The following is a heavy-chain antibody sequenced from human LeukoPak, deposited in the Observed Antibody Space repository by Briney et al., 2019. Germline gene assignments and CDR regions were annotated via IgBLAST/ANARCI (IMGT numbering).Heavy chain of an antibody. D-gene: IGHD3-10*01. Sequence: SETLSLTCTVSGGSISSSSYYWGWIRQPPGKGLEWIGSIYYSGSTYYNPSLKSRVTISVDTSKNQFSLKLSSVTAADTAVYYCASRVDSMVPIDYWGQGTLVTVSS. CDR3: ASRVDSMVPIDY. CDR2: IYYSGST. J-gene: IGHJ4*02. V-gene: IGHV4-39*01. CDR1: GGSISSSSYY.